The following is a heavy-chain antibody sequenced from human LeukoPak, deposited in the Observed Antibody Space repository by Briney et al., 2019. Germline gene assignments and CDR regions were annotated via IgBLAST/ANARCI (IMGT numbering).Heavy chain of an antibody. D-gene: IGHD3-3*01. CDR2: ISSSGSTI. V-gene: IGHV3-11*01. Sequence: GGSLRLSCAVSGFTFSDYYMSWIRQAPGKGLEWVSYISSSGSTIYYADSVKGRCTISRDNAKNSLYLQMNSLRAEATAVYYCARDAPYYDFWSGYSDYWGQGTLVTVSS. CDR1: GFTFSDYY. CDR3: ARDAPYYDFWSGYSDY. J-gene: IGHJ4*02.